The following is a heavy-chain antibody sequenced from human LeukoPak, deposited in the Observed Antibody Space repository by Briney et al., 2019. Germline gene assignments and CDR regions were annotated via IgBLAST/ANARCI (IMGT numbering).Heavy chain of an antibody. V-gene: IGHV3-21*01. J-gene: IGHJ6*03. CDR1: GFTFSSYS. Sequence: GGSLRLSCAASGFTFSSYSMNWVRQAPGKGLEWVSSISSSSSYIYYADSVKGRFTISRDNAKNSLYLQMNSLRAEDTAVYYCATLGYCSSTSCSLPLIYMDVWGKGTTVTVSS. CDR3: ATLGYCSSTSCSLPLIYMDV. CDR2: ISSSSSYI. D-gene: IGHD2-2*01.